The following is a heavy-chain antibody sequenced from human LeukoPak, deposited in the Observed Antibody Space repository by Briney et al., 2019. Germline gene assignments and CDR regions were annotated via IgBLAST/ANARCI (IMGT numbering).Heavy chain of an antibody. J-gene: IGHJ5*02. D-gene: IGHD2-2*01. CDR3: ARGCSSTSCPGWFDP. V-gene: IGHV3-21*01. CDR2: ISSSSSYI. CDR1: GFTFSSYS. Sequence: GGSLRLSCAASGFTFSSYSMNWVRQAPGKGLEWVSSISSSSSYIYYADSVKGRFTISRDNAKNSLYLQMNSLRAEDTAVYYCARGCSSTSCPGWFDPWGQGTLVTVSS.